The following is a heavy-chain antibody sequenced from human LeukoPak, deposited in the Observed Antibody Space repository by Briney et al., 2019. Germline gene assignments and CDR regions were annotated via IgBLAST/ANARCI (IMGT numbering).Heavy chain of an antibody. CDR1: GYSISSGYY. V-gene: IGHV4-38-2*02. J-gene: IGHJ4*02. CDR2: IYHSGST. Sequence: SETLSLTCTVSGYSISSGYYWGWIRQPPGKGLEWIGSIYHSGSTYYNPSLKSRVTISVDTSKNQFSLKLSSVTAADTAVYYCARDRSYYGSGSYYWGDFDYWGQGTLVTVSS. CDR3: ARDRSYYGSGSYYWGDFDY. D-gene: IGHD3-10*01.